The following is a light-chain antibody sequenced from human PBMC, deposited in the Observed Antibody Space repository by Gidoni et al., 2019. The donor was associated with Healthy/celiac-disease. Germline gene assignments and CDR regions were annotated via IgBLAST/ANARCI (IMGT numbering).Light chain of an antibody. Sequence: QSVLPQPPSVSAAPGQKVTISCSGSSSNIGNNYVSWYQQLPGTAPKLLIYDNNKRPSGIPDRFSGSKSGTSATLGITGLQTGDEADYYCGTWDSSLSAVFGGGTKLTVL. CDR1: SSNIGNNY. CDR2: DNN. CDR3: GTWDSSLSAV. J-gene: IGLJ2*01. V-gene: IGLV1-51*01.